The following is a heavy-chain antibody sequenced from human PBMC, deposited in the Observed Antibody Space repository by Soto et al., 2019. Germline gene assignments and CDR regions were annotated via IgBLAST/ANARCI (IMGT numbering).Heavy chain of an antibody. Sequence: PSETLSLTCTVSGGSISSYYWSWIRQSPGKGLEWIGYIYYSGSTNYNPSLKSRVTISVDTSKNQFSLKLSSVTAADTAVYYCARGVVVAATSFDYWGQGTLVTVSS. CDR2: IYYSGST. D-gene: IGHD2-15*01. CDR1: GGSISSYY. J-gene: IGHJ4*02. CDR3: ARGVVVAATSFDY. V-gene: IGHV4-59*01.